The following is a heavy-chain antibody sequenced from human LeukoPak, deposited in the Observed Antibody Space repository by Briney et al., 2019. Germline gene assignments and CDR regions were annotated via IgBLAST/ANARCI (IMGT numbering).Heavy chain of an antibody. CDR1: GGTFSSYA. V-gene: IGHV1-69*04. CDR2: IIPILGIA. Sequence: ASVKASCKASGGTFSSYAISWVRQAPGQGLEWMGRIIPILGIANYAQKFQGRVTITADKSTSTAYMELRSLRSDDTAVYYCAREGRLTGDHSFVVHTLDYWGQGTLVTVSS. J-gene: IGHJ4*02. CDR3: AREGRLTGDHSFVVHTLDY. D-gene: IGHD7-27*01.